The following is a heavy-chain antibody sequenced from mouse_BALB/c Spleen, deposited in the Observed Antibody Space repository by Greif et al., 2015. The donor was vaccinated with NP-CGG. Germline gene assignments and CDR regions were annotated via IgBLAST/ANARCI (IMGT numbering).Heavy chain of an antibody. CDR2: INPSSGYT. D-gene: IGHD1-1*01. CDR1: GYTFTSYT. CDR3: ARSGDYYGSSYTWFAY. J-gene: IGHJ3*01. V-gene: IGHV1-4*01. Sequence: QVQLKHSGAELARPGASVKMSCKASGYTFTSYTMHWVKQRPGQGLEWIGYINPSSGYTNYNQKFKDKATLTADKSSSTAYMQLSSLTSEDSAVYYCARSGDYYGSSYTWFAYWGQGTLVTVSA.